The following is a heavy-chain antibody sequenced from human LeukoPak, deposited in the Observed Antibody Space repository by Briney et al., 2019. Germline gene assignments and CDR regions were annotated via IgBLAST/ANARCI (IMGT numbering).Heavy chain of an antibody. CDR2: ISSSGSTI. Sequence: KSGGSLRLSCAASEFTFSDYYMSWIRQAPGKGLEWVSYISSSGSTIYYADSVKGRFTISGDNAKNSLYLQMNSLRAEDTAVYYCARQNIASPSASDYWGQGTLVTVSS. CDR3: ARQNIASPSASDY. V-gene: IGHV3-11*01. CDR1: EFTFSDYY. D-gene: IGHD6-6*01. J-gene: IGHJ4*02.